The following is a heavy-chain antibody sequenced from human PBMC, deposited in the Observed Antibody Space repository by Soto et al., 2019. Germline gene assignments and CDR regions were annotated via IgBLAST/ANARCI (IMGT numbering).Heavy chain of an antibody. CDR1: GGSISSGGYY. Sequence: SETLSLTCTVSGGSISSGGYYWSWIRQHPGKGLEWIGYIYYSGSTYYNPSLKSRVTISVDTSKNQFSLKLSSVTAADTAVYYCARMTGSVVTPGHFDYWGQGTLVTVSS. V-gene: IGHV4-31*03. D-gene: IGHD3-9*01. CDR3: ARMTGSVVTPGHFDY. J-gene: IGHJ4*02. CDR2: IYYSGST.